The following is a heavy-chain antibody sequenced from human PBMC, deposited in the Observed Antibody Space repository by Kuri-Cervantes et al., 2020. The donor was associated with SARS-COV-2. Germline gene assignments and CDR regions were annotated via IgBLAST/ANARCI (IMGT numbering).Heavy chain of an antibody. CDR3: ARGGSSYSSSWFDYYFDY. V-gene: IGHV1-69*06. CDR1: GGTFSSYA. CDR2: IIPIFGTA. J-gene: IGHJ4*02. Sequence: SVKVSCKASGGTFSSYAISWVRQAPGQGLEWMGRIIPIFGTANYAQKFQGRVTITADKSTSTAYMELSSLRSEDTAVYYCARGGSSYSSSWFDYYFDYWGQGNRVNGSS. D-gene: IGHD6-13*01.